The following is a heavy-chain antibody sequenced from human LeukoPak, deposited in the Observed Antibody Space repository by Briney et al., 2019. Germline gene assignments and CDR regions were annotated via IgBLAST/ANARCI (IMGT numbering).Heavy chain of an antibody. CDR2: IYYSGST. D-gene: IGHD1-14*01. Sequence: SETLSLTCTVSGGSISSGGNYWSWIREHPGKGLEWIGYIYYSGSTYYNPSLKSRVTISVDTSKNQFSLKLSSVAAADTAVYYCARGGGATTYQRKEDFDYWGQGTLVTVSS. CDR1: GGSISSGGNY. V-gene: IGHV4-31*03. CDR3: ARGGGATTYQRKEDFDY. J-gene: IGHJ4*02.